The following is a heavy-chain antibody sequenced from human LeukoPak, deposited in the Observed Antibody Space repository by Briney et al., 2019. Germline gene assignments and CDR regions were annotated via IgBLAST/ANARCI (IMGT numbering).Heavy chain of an antibody. D-gene: IGHD2-15*01. CDR3: ARGGAYYYYMDV. CDR2: ISSTSRHI. V-gene: IGHV3-21*01. J-gene: IGHJ6*03. Sequence: PGGSLRLSCAAPVFTFSSDSMNWVRQAPGKGLEWVSSISSTSRHIYYADAVKGRFTISRDNAKNSLYLQMNSLRAEDTAVYYCARGGAYYYYMDVWGKGTTVTVSS. CDR1: VFTFSSDS.